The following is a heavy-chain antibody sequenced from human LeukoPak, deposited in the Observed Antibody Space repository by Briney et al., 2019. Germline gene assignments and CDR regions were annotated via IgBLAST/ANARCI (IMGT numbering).Heavy chain of an antibody. V-gene: IGHV3-74*01. CDR2: INNDGGGT. CDR3: SRGGINHAFDV. Sequence: GGSLRLSCAASGFTFGSYWMHWVRQSPGKGLVWVSRINNDGGGTTYADSVKGRFAISRDNAKNTLYLQMNSLRAEDTAVYYCSRGGINHAFDVWGRGTMVTVSS. J-gene: IGHJ3*01. CDR1: GFTFGSYW.